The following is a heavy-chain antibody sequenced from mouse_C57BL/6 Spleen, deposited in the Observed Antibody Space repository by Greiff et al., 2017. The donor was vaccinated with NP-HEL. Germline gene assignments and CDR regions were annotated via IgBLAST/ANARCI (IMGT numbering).Heavy chain of an antibody. CDR2: IDPTSGGT. CDR3: ARCPYYYEGYFDV. V-gene: IGHV1-72*01. J-gene: IGHJ1*03. CDR1: GYTFTSYW. D-gene: IGHD1-1*01. Sequence: QVQLQQPGAELVKPGASVKLSCKASGYTFTSYWMHWVKQRPGLGLEWIGRIDPTSGGTKYNEKFKSKATLTVDKPSSTAYMQLSSLTSEDSAVYYCARCPYYYEGYFDVWGTGTTVTVSS.